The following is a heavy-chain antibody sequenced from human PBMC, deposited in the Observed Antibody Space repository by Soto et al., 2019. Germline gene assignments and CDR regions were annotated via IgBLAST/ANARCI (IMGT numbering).Heavy chain of an antibody. CDR3: ARGHYDFWSGYFATIDY. J-gene: IGHJ4*02. V-gene: IGHV4-59*08. Sequence: SETLSLTCPVSGGSISNYYWSWIRKPPGKGLEWIGYIHYSGNTKYNPSLKSRVTISADTSKNQFSLKLSSVTAADTAVYYCARGHYDFWSGYFATIDYWGQGTLVTVSS. CDR1: GGSISNYY. CDR2: IHYSGNT. D-gene: IGHD3-3*01.